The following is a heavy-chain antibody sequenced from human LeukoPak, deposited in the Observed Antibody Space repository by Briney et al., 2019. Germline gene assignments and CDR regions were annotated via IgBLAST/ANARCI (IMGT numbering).Heavy chain of an antibody. CDR3: QTYYYDSSGYYYIDQ. CDR2: IRSKAYGGTT. J-gene: IGHJ4*02. Sequence: GGSLRLSCTTSGFTFGDYAMSWVRQAQGKGLEWVGFIRSKAYGGTTEYAASVKGRFTISRDDSKSIAYLQMNSLKTEDTAVYYCQTYYYDSSGYYYIDQWGQGTLVTVSS. D-gene: IGHD3-22*01. CDR1: GFTFGDYA. V-gene: IGHV3-49*04.